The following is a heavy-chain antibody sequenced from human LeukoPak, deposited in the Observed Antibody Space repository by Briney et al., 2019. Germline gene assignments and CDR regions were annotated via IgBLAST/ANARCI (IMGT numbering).Heavy chain of an antibody. CDR2: IYSGGST. V-gene: IGHV3-53*01. J-gene: IGHJ3*02. CDR3: ARGKGPYDSSGYYYVEAGYAFDI. CDR1: GFTVSSNY. D-gene: IGHD3-22*01. Sequence: GGSLRLSCAASGFTVSSNYMSWVRQAPGKGLEWVSVIYSGGSTYYADSVKGRFTISRDNSKNTLYLQMNSLRAEDTAVYYCARGKGPYDSSGYYYVEAGYAFDIWGQGTMVTASS.